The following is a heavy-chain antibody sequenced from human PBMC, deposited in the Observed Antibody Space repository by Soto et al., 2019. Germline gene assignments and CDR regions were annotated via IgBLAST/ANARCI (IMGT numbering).Heavy chain of an antibody. CDR3: ARAVATYYYGSGRPGAFDI. CDR2: IYHSGST. J-gene: IGHJ3*02. V-gene: IGHV4-4*02. Sequence: QVQLQESGPGLVKPSGTLSLTCAVSSGSISSSNWWSWVRQPPGKGLEWIGEIYHSGSTNYNPSLKSRVTISVDKSKNQCSLKLSSVTAADTAVYYCARAVATYYYGSGRPGAFDIWGQGTMVTVSS. D-gene: IGHD3-10*01. CDR1: SGSISSSNW.